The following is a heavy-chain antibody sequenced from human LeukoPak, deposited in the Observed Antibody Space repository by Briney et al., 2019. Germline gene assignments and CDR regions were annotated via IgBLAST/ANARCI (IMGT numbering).Heavy chain of an antibody. V-gene: IGHV3-30*03. D-gene: IGHD6-13*01. J-gene: IGHJ4*02. CDR1: RFTFSSYG. Sequence: GGSLRLSCAASRFTFSSYGMHWVRQAPGKGLEWVAVISYDGSNKYYADSVKGRFTISRDNSKNTLYLQMNSLRAEDTAVYYCASSLPRYSSSWYLFNYWGQGTLVTVSS. CDR2: ISYDGSNK. CDR3: ASSLPRYSSSWYLFNY.